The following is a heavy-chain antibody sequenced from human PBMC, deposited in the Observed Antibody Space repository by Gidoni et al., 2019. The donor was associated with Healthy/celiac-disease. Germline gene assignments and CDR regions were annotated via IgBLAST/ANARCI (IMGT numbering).Heavy chain of an antibody. CDR1: GGTFSSYA. CDR2: IIPIFGTA. J-gene: IGHJ4*02. Sequence: QVQRVQSGAEVKKPASSVKVSCKASGGTFSSYAISWVRQAPGQGLEWMGGIIPIFGTANYAQKFQGRVTITADESTSTAYMELSSLRSEDTAVYYCASFDRVGATRDMDHGYFDYWGQGTLVTVSS. D-gene: IGHD1-26*01. V-gene: IGHV1-69*01. CDR3: ASFDRVGATRDMDHGYFDY.